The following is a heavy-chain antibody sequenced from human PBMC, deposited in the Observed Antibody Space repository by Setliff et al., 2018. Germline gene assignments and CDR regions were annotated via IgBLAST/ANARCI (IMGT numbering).Heavy chain of an antibody. CDR1: GGSISSSNW. V-gene: IGHV4-4*02. CDR2: IYHSGSI. CDR3: ARGLEGEDYFYYMDV. Sequence: TLFLTCTVSGGSISSSNWWTWVRQPPGKGLEWIGEIYHSGSINYNPSLKSRVTMSVDKSKNQFSLKLTSVTAADTAVYYCARGLEGEDYFYYMDVWGKGNTVTVSS. J-gene: IGHJ6*03. D-gene: IGHD2-21*01.